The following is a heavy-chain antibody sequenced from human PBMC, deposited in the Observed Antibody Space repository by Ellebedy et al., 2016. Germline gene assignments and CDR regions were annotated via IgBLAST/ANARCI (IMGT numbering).Heavy chain of an antibody. J-gene: IGHJ4*02. CDR1: GYSLNSYG. D-gene: IGHD3/OR15-3a*01. CDR2: ISVFNGYT. Sequence: ASVKVSCXASGYSLNSYGITWVRQAPGQGLEWMGWISVFNGYTNYAQKFQGRMTLATDTSTSTAYMELTSLRSDDTAVYYCGRDILDSSPIPGYWGQGSLVTVSS. CDR3: GRDILDSSPIPGY. V-gene: IGHV1-18*01.